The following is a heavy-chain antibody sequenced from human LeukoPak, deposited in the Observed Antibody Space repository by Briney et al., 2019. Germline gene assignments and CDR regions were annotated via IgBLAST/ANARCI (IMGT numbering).Heavy chain of an antibody. J-gene: IGHJ4*02. CDR3: ARAVRAHPPADF. Sequence: GGSLRLSCAASGFTFSSYGMHWVRQAPGKGLEWVAVISYDGSNKYYADSVKGRSSISRDNAKNTLYLHLDSLRAEDTGVYYCARAVRAHPPADFWGQGTLVTVSS. CDR1: GFTFSSYG. D-gene: IGHD3-3*01. CDR2: ISYDGSNK. V-gene: IGHV3-30*03.